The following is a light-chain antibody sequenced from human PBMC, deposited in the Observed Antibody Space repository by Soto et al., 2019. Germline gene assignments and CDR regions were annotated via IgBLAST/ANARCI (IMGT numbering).Light chain of an antibody. CDR1: QSVSSN. CDR3: QQYNNWLYT. Sequence: EIVKTQSPATLSVSPGERATLSCRASQSVSSNLAWYQQKPGQAPRLLIYGASIRATGIPARFSGSGSGTEFTLTISSLQSEDFAVYYCQQYNNWLYTFGQGTKLEIK. CDR2: GAS. J-gene: IGKJ2*01. V-gene: IGKV3D-15*01.